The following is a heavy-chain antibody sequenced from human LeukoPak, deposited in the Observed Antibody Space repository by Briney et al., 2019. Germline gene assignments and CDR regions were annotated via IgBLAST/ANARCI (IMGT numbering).Heavy chain of an antibody. CDR2: ITGNGAGT. J-gene: IGHJ4*02. Sequence: GGSLRLXCAASGFTFSIYAMSWVRQAPGRGLEWVSSITGNGAGTFYTDSVKGRFTISRDNSKNTLFLQMNSLRAEDAAIYYCAKDRPNYYDSSGHYYRRNGDYWGQGTLVTVSS. V-gene: IGHV3-23*01. CDR3: AKDRPNYYDSSGHYYRRNGDY. D-gene: IGHD3-22*01. CDR1: GFTFSIYA.